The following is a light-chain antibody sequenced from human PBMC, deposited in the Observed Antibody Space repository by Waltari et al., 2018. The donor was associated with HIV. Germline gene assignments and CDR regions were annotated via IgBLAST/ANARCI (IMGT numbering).Light chain of an antibody. CDR2: EVG. Sequence: QSALTQPPSVSGSPGQSVTISCTGTSRDVGSYYLVSWYQPPPGTAPKLMIYEVGNRPSGVPHRFSGSKSGNTASLTISGLQAEDEADYYCSSYTSSSTLVFGGGTKLTVL. CDR1: SRDVGSYYL. J-gene: IGLJ2*01. V-gene: IGLV2-18*02. CDR3: SSYTSSSTLV.